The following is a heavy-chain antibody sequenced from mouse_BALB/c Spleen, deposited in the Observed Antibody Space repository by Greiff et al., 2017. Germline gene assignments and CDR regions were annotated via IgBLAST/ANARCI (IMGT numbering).Heavy chain of an antibody. D-gene: IGHD2-1*01. CDR3: ARDGNYVYYYAMDY. V-gene: IGHV5-6-3*01. CDR1: GFTFSSYG. CDR2: INSNGGST. J-gene: IGHJ4*01. Sequence: EVQRVESGGGLVQPGGSLKLSCAASGFTFSSYGMSWVRQTPDKRLELVATINSNGGSTYYPDSVKGRFTISRDNAKNTLYLQMSSLKSEDTAMYDCARDGNYVYYYAMDYWGQGTSVTVSS.